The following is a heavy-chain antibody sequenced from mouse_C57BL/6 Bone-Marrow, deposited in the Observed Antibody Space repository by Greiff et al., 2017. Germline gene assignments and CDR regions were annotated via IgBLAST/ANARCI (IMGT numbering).Heavy chain of an antibody. CDR2: IDPSGSYT. CDR3: ARYDYDGAY. Sequence: QVQLQQPGAGLVKPGASVKLSCTASGYTFTSYWMQWVKQRPGQGLEWIGEIDPSGSYTNYTQKFKGQATLTVDTSSSTAYMQLSSLTSEDSAVYYCARYDYDGAYWGQGTLVTVSA. V-gene: IGHV1-50*01. D-gene: IGHD2-4*01. CDR1: GYTFTSYW. J-gene: IGHJ3*01.